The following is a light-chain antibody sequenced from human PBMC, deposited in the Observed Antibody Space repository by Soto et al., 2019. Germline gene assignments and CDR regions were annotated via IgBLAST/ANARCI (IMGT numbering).Light chain of an antibody. CDR2: WAS. V-gene: IGKV4-1*01. Sequence: DIVMTQSPDSLAVSLGERATINCKSSQSVLYSSNNKNYLAWYQQKPGQPPKLLIYWASTRESGVPDRFSGSRSGTDVTRTISSLQAEEVAVYYCQQYYSTPYTFGQGTKLEIK. CDR3: QQYYSTPYT. J-gene: IGKJ2*01. CDR1: QSVLYSSNNKNY.